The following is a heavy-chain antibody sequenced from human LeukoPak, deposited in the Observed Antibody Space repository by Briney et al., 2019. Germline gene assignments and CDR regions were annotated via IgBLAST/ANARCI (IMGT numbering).Heavy chain of an antibody. J-gene: IGHJ4*02. D-gene: IGHD3-9*01. Sequence: SGPTLVNPTQTLTLTCTFSGFSLSTSGVGVGWIGQPPGKALEWLALIYWNDDKRYSPSLKSRLTITKDTSKNQVVLTMTNMDPVDTATYYCAHGTVLRYFDWLLGLDYWGQGTLVTVSS. CDR3: AHGTVLRYFDWLLGLDY. V-gene: IGHV2-5*01. CDR1: GFSLSTSGVG. CDR2: IYWNDDK.